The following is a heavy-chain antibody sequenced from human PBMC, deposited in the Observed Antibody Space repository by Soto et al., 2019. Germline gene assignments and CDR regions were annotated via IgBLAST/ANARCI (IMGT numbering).Heavy chain of an antibody. CDR2: ISSSSSYI. CDR3: ARDSVVVTAPTRRYYYYYGMDV. D-gene: IGHD2-21*02. J-gene: IGHJ6*02. Sequence: GGSLRLSCAASGFTFSSYSMNWVRQAPGKGLEWVSSISSSSSYIYYADSVKGRSTISRDNAKNSLYLQMNSLRAEDTAVYYCARDSVVVTAPTRRYYYYYGMDVWGQGTTVTVSS. V-gene: IGHV3-21*01. CDR1: GFTFSSYS.